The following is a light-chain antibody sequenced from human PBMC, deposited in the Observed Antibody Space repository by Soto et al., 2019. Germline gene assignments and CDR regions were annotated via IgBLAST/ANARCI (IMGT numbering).Light chain of an antibody. J-gene: IGLJ7*01. CDR2: EVS. CDR3: SLYSSKRTLV. CDR1: SSDVGGYNY. V-gene: IGLV2-14*01. Sequence: QSALTQPASVSGSPGQSITISCTGTSSDVGGYNYVSWYQHHPGKAPKLMLYEVSKRPSGVSNRFSGSKSGDTGSLIISGVQAEDGADYHRSLYSSKRTLVFRGGTQLTVL.